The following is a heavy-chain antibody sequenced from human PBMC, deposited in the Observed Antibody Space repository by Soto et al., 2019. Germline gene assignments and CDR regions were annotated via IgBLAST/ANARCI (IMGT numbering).Heavy chain of an antibody. CDR3: ARDRYDFWSGFHFLFDY. CDR1: GFTFSSYA. D-gene: IGHD3-3*01. J-gene: IGHJ4*02. Sequence: SLRLSCAASGFTFSSYAMHWVRQAPGKGLEWVAVISYDGSNKYYADSVKGRFTISRDNSKNTLYLQMNSLRAEDTAVYYCARDRYDFWSGFHFLFDYWGQGTLVTVSS. CDR2: ISYDGSNK. V-gene: IGHV3-30-3*01.